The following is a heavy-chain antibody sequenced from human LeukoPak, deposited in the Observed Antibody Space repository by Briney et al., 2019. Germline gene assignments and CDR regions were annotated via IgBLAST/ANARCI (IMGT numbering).Heavy chain of an antibody. D-gene: IGHD2-21*02. J-gene: IGHJ4*02. CDR1: GFTFSSYG. CDR3: ARGRGGDSFFDY. V-gene: IGHV3-33*01. Sequence: GGSLRLSCAASGFTFSSYGMHWVRQAPGKGLEWVAVIWYDGSNKYYADSVKGRFTISRDNSKNTLYLQMNSLRAEDTAVYYCARGRGGDSFFDYWGQGTLVTVSS. CDR2: IWYDGSNK.